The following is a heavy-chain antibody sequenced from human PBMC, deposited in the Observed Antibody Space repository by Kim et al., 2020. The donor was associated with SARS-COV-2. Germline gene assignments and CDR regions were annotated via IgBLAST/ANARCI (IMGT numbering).Heavy chain of an antibody. Sequence: ASVKVSCKTSGYTFTDNGLSWVRQAPGQGLEWMGWISADSGDTKNAQKFQGRVTMTRDTSTSTAYMELRSLRSDDTAVYYCVRDKYYSFDIWGQGTKVTVSS. CDR2: ISADSGDT. J-gene: IGHJ3*02. CDR3: VRDKYYSFDI. D-gene: IGHD1-26*01. V-gene: IGHV1-18*01. CDR1: GYTFTDNG.